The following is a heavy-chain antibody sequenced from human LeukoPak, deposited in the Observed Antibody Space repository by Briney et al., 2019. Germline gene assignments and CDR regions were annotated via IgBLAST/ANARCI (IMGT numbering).Heavy chain of an antibody. CDR2: IIPIFGTA. CDR1: GGTFSSYA. J-gene: IGHJ5*02. V-gene: IGHV1-69*13. CDR3: ARDLYGGNSRYAA. D-gene: IGHD4-23*01. Sequence: SVKVSCKASGGTFSSYAISWVRQAPGQGLEWMGGIIPIFGTANYAQKFQGRVTITADESTSTAYMELSSLRSEDTAVYYCARDLYGGNSRYAAWGQGTLVTVSS.